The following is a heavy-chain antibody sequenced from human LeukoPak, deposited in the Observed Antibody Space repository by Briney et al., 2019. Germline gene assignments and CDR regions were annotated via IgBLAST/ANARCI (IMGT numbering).Heavy chain of an antibody. CDR2: LKDDDTVN. D-gene: IGHD2-21*01. Sequence: GGSLRLLRGVCGVIYRRLLMMGARDARGGGGEGGGNLKDDDTVNNYVDSVKGRFTTSRANALNSLYLQMHSLRDDATAVYYCARVRCCEGIALIYFDPWGQGTLVTVSS. J-gene: IGHJ5*02. V-gene: IGHV3-7*01. CDR1: GVIYRRLL. CDR3: ARVRCCEGIALIYFDP.